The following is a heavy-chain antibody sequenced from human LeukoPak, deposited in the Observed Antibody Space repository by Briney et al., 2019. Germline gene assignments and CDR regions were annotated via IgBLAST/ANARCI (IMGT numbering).Heavy chain of an antibody. D-gene: IGHD4-23*01. Sequence: PSGTLSLTCAVSGGSFSRSNWWSWVRQPPGKGLEWIGEIYPSGSTNYNPSLTSRVTISIDTSKNQFSLKLSSVTAADTAVYYCARLSLRQPSTVIKKASYYFDYWGQGTLVTVSS. V-gene: IGHV4-4*02. CDR3: ARLSLRQPSTVIKKASYYFDY. CDR1: GGSFSRSNW. J-gene: IGHJ4*02. CDR2: IYPSGST.